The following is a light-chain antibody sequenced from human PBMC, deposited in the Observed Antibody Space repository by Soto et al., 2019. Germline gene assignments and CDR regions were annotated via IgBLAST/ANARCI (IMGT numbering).Light chain of an antibody. CDR2: AAS. Sequence: DVQMTQSPSSLSASAGDRVTLTCRASQAISPYLAWYQQEPGKAPKLLIYAASTLQSGVPSRFSGSGSGTDFTLTISSLQPEDVATYYCQKYNSAPPSFGQGTKVDIK. CDR3: QKYNSAPPS. CDR1: QAISPY. J-gene: IGKJ1*01. V-gene: IGKV1-27*01.